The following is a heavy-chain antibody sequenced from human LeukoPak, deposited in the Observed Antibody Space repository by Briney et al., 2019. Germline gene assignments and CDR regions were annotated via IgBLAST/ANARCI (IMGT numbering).Heavy chain of an antibody. V-gene: IGHV4-59*08. D-gene: IGHD4-23*01. CDR1: GGSISSYY. CDR2: IYYSGST. CDR3: ARQYGGNFAPDY. J-gene: IGHJ4*02. Sequence: SEPLSLTCTVSGGSISSYYWIWIRQPPGKGLEWIGYIYYSGSTNYNPSLKSRVTISVDTSKNQFSLKLSSVTGADTAVYYCARQYGGNFAPDYWGQGTLVTVSS.